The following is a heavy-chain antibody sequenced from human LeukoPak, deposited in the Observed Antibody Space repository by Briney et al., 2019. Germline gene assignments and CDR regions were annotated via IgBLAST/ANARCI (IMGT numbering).Heavy chain of an antibody. CDR2: ISSSSSYI. V-gene: IGHV3-21*01. CDR3: ARDGEAIVVVPAAKYYYYYYMDV. CDR1: GFTFSSYS. Sequence: PGGSLRLSCAASGFTFSSYSMNWVRQAPGKGLEWVSSISSSSSYIYYADSVKGRFTTSRDNAKNSLYLQMNSLRAEDTAVYYCARDGEAIVVVPAAKYYYYYYMDVWGKGTTVTVSS. D-gene: IGHD2-2*01. J-gene: IGHJ6*03.